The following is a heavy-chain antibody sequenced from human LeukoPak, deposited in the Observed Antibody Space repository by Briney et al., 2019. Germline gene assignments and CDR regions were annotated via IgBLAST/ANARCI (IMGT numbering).Heavy chain of an antibody. V-gene: IGHV1-18*01. J-gene: IGHJ4*02. D-gene: IGHD4-17*01. CDR3: ARDGSSYGETVNDY. CDR1: GYTFTNYA. Sequence: GASVKVSCKASGYTFTNYAMHWVRQAPGQRLEWMGWISAYNGNTNYAQKLQGRVTMTTDTSTSTAYMELRSLRSDDTAVYYCARDGSSYGETVNDYWGQGTLVTVSS. CDR2: ISAYNGNT.